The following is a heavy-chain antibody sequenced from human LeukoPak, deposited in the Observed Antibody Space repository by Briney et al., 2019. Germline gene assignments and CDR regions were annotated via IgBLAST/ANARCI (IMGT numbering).Heavy chain of an antibody. J-gene: IGHJ2*01. CDR1: GASISSRPYY. D-gene: IGHD4-17*01. Sequence: PSETLSLTCTVSGASISSRPYYWGWIRQPPGKGLEWIGSISNSGSTYYSPSLKSRVTISVDTSKNQFSLKLSSVTAADTAVYYCARNPGDYGPWYFDLWGRGTLVTVSS. CDR3: ARNPGDYGPWYFDL. CDR2: ISNSGST. V-gene: IGHV4-39*01.